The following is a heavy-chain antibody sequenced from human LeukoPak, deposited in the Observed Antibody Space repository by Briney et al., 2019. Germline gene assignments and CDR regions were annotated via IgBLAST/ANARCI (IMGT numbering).Heavy chain of an antibody. CDR3: AHKKFLWFDT. V-gene: IGHV2-5*01. D-gene: IGHD2/OR15-2a*01. CDR2: IYWNDDN. CDR1: GFSFSTTGVG. Sequence: SGPTLVRPTQTLTLTCTFSGFSFSTTGVGVGWIRQPPGKALEWLALIYWNDDNLYSPSLKSRLTITKDTSKNQVVLTMTNMDPVDTATYYCAHKKFLWFDTWDQGTLVTVSS. J-gene: IGHJ5*02.